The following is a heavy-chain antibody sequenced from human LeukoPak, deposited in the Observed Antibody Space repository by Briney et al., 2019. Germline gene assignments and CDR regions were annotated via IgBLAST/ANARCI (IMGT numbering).Heavy chain of an antibody. CDR1: GFTFSSYG. J-gene: IGHJ5*02. D-gene: IGHD6-6*01. CDR2: ISSSSSYI. V-gene: IGHV3-21*01. Sequence: PGGSLRLSYAASGFTFSSYGMNWVRQAPGKGLEWVSSISSSSSYIYYADSVKGRFTISRDNAKNSLYLQMNSLRAEDTAVYYCARTLYSSSSVGWFDPWGQGTLVTVSS. CDR3: ARTLYSSSSVGWFDP.